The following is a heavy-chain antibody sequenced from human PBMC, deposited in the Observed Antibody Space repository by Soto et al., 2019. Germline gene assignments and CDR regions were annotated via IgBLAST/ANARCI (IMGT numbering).Heavy chain of an antibody. V-gene: IGHV3-30-3*01. CDR2: ISYDGSKI. CDR1: GFTFNTQA. D-gene: IGHD4-17*01. Sequence: QVHLVESGGGVVQPGRSLRLSCAASGFTFNTQAMHWVRQAPGKGLEWVAVISYDGSKIYYADSVKGRFTISRDNSKNTLYRQMNGLRAEDTAGYYCARDLRKFYYFDSWGQGSQVTVSS. J-gene: IGHJ4*02. CDR3: ARDLRKFYYFDS.